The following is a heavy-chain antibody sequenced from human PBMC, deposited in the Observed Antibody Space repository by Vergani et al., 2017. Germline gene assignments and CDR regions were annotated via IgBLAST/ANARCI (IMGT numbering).Heavy chain of an antibody. CDR2: INHSGST. CDR3: ASERRFGEIRG. J-gene: IGHJ4*02. Sequence: QVQLQQWGAGLLKPSETLSLTCAVYGGSFSGYYWSWIRQPPGKGLEWIGEINHSGSTNYNPSLKSRVTISVDTSKNQFSLKLGSVTAADTAVYYCASERRFGEIRGWGQGTLVTVSS. D-gene: IGHD3-10*01. CDR1: GGSFSGYY. V-gene: IGHV4-34*01.